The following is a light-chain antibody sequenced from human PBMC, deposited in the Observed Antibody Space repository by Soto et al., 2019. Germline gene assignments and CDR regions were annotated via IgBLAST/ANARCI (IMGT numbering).Light chain of an antibody. Sequence: QSVLTQPPSVSAAPGQRITISCSGGSPNLVKNFVSWYQQLPKTAPKLLIYEDSKRPSGIPDRFSGSKSGTSATLGITGLQTGDEADYYCGSWDSSLRDVVFGEGTKATVL. J-gene: IGLJ3*02. CDR3: GSWDSSLRDVV. V-gene: IGLV1-51*02. CDR2: EDS. CDR1: SPNLVKNF.